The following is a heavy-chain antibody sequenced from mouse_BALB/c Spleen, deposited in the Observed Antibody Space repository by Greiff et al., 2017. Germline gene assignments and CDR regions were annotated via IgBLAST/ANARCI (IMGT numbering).Heavy chain of an antibody. CDR2: IRLKSNNYAT. J-gene: IGHJ4*01. CDR3: TREGNYHYYAMDY. V-gene: IGHV6-6*02. D-gene: IGHD2-1*01. CDR1: GFTFSNYW. Sequence: EVQRVESGGGLVQPGGSMKLSCVASGFTFSNYWMNWVRQSPEKGLEWVAEIRLKSNNYATHYAESVKGRFTISRDDSKSSVYLQMNNLRAEDTGIYYCTREGNYHYYAMDYWGQGTSVTVSS.